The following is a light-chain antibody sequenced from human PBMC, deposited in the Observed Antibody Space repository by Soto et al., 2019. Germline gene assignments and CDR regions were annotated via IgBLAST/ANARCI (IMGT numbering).Light chain of an antibody. V-gene: IGKV3-15*01. CDR3: QQYSDWPRT. Sequence: EIVMTQSPATLSVSPGEGATLSCRTSQGISGKLAWYQQKPGQAPRLLIYGASTRPTGIPARFSGSGSGTEFSLSISSLQSEDFATYYCQQYSDWPRTFGQGTKLEIK. J-gene: IGKJ1*01. CDR1: QGISGK. CDR2: GAS.